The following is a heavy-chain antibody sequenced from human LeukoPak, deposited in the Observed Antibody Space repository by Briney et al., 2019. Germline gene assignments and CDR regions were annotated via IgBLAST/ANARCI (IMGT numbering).Heavy chain of an antibody. J-gene: IGHJ4*02. CDR2: ISSSSSTI. Sequence: PGGFLRLSCAASGFTFSTYGINWVRQAPGKGLEWVSYISSSSSTIYYADSVKGRFTISRDNAKNSLYLQMNSLRAEDTAVYYCARDWHYDSICFDYWGQGTLVTVSS. CDR1: GFTFSTYG. D-gene: IGHD3-22*01. CDR3: ARDWHYDSICFDY. V-gene: IGHV3-48*04.